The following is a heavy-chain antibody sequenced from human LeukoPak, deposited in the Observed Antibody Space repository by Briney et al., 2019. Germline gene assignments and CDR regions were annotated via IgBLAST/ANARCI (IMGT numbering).Heavy chain of an antibody. CDR3: ARVRLDYYETRIDSFDI. D-gene: IGHD3-22*01. J-gene: IGHJ3*02. CDR2: IYAGGST. Sequence: GGSQRLSCAASGFTVSSNYMSWVRQAPGKGLEWVSSIYAGGSTYYADSVKGRYTISRHNSNTLYLQMNSLKTEDTAVYYCARVRLDYYETRIDSFDIWGQGPMVMVTS. CDR1: GFTVSSNY. V-gene: IGHV3-53*04.